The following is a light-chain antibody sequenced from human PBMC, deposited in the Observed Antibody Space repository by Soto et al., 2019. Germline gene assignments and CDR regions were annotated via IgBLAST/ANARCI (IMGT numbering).Light chain of an antibody. Sequence: IVLTQSPGTLSLSPGERATLSCRASQDLNTRYSAWYQQKRGQPPSLLIFATSTRASGIPDRFSGSGSGRGFTLTISRLQPEDSAVYFCQQYDTSARYIFGQGTSLDIK. CDR3: QQYDTSARYI. CDR2: ATS. J-gene: IGKJ2*01. V-gene: IGKV3-20*01. CDR1: QDLNTRY.